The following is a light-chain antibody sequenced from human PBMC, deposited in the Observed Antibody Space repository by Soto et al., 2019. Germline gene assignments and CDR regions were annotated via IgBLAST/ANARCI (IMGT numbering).Light chain of an antibody. CDR1: SSDVGSSNG. CDR3: SSYTTSRTYV. Sequence: QSALTQPPSVSGSPGQSVAIFCTGTSSDVGSSNGVSWYQQPPGTAPKLMIYDVSNRPSGVPDRFSGSKSGNTASLTISGLQAEDEADYYCSSYTTSRTYVFGTGTKSPS. J-gene: IGLJ1*01. CDR2: DVS. V-gene: IGLV2-18*02.